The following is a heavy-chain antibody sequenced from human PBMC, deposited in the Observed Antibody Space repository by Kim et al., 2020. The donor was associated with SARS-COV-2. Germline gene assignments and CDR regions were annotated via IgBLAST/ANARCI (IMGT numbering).Heavy chain of an antibody. J-gene: IGHJ4*02. D-gene: IGHD6-19*01. Sequence: ASVKVSCKASGYIFSTNGINWVRQAPGQGLEWMGWIKSDNGNTDYAQKLQGRFTMTRNTSTSTAYMELSSLRSDDTAVYFCARGDGCYCYGGQGILGT. CDR1: GYIFSTNG. CDR3: ARGDGCYCY. CDR2: IKSDNGNT. V-gene: IGHV1-18*01.